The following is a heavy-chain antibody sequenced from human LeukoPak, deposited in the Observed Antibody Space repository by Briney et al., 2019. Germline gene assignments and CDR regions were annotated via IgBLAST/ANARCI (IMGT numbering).Heavy chain of an antibody. D-gene: IGHD4-17*01. CDR1: GFTFSSYA. J-gene: IGHJ4*02. CDR2: ISGSGGST. CDR3: AKDPRVTTGSTPRSFHY. V-gene: IGHV3-23*01. Sequence: GGSLRLSCAASGFTFSSYAMSWVRQAPGKGLEWVSAISGSGGSTYYADSVKGRFTISRDNSKNPLYLQMNRLRAQGTAVYYCAKDPRVTTGSTPRSFHYWGQGTLVTVSS.